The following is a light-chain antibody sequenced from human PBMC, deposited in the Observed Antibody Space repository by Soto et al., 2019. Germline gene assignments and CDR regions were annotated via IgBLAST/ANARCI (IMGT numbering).Light chain of an antibody. CDR2: GAS. CDR3: QEYHSSLWT. V-gene: IGKV3-20*01. Sequence: VLTQSPGTLSLSPGESATLSCRASQAVGYGYLGWYPHRRAQAPRLLVSGASTRANGIPDRCRGSGSGTDFTLTIGRLEPEGFAVYYCQEYHSSLWTLGEGTQVDIK. CDR1: QAVGYGY. J-gene: IGKJ1*01.